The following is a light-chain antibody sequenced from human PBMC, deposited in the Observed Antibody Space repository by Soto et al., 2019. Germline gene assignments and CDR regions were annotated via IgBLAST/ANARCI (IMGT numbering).Light chain of an antibody. V-gene: IGLV2-23*01. CDR2: EDS. J-gene: IGLJ2*01. CDR3: SSYAGSSTVV. CDR1: SSDVGSYNL. Sequence: QSVLTQPATVSGSPGQSITISCTGTSSDVGSYNLVSWYQQYPGKVPKLMIYEDSKRPSGVSNRFSGSKSGNTASLTISGLQAEDEDDYYCSSYAGSSTVVFGGGTKLTVL.